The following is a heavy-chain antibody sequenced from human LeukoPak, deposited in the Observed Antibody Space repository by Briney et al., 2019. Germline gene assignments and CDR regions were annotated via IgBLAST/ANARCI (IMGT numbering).Heavy chain of an antibody. J-gene: IGHJ4*02. V-gene: IGHV1-69*05. Sequence: SVKVSCKASGGTFSRYAISWVRQAPGQGLEWMGGIIPIFGTANYAQKFQGRVTITTDESTSTAYMELSSLRSEDTAVYYCARVASLTSRGPAAILDYFDYWGQGTLVTVSS. CDR2: IIPIFGTA. CDR1: GGTFSRYA. CDR3: ARVASLTSRGPAAILDYFDY. D-gene: IGHD2-2*01.